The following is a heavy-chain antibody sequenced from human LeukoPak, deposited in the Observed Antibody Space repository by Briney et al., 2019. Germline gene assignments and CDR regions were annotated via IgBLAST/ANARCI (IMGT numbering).Heavy chain of an antibody. CDR2: IYNSGST. J-gene: IGHJ4*02. V-gene: IGHV4-59*01. D-gene: IGHD6-25*01. CDR3: ARAGGVKTAALDSDY. CDR1: GGSISSYY. Sequence: SETLSLTCTVSGGSISSYYWSWIRQPPGKGLEWIGYIYNSGSTNYNPSLKSRVTISVDTSKNQFSLKLTSVTTADTAVYYCARAGGVKTAALDSDYWGQGTLVTVSS.